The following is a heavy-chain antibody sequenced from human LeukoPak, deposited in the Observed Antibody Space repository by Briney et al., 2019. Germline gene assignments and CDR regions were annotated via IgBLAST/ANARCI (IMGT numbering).Heavy chain of an antibody. CDR2: INPNSGGT. CDR1: GYTFTGYY. V-gene: IGHV1-2*02. CDR3: ARDLGYSSSSVWFDP. Sequence: ASVKVSCKASGYTFTGYYVHWVRQAPGQGLEWMGWINPNSGGTNYAQKFQGRVTMTRDTSISTAYMELSRLRSDDTAVYYCARDLGYSSSSVWFDPWGQGTLVTVSS. J-gene: IGHJ5*02. D-gene: IGHD6-6*01.